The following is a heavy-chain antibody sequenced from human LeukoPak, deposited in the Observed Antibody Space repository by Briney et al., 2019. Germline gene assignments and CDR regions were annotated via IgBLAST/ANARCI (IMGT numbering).Heavy chain of an antibody. CDR3: ARVPSCSSTSCYTGFPWFDP. V-gene: IGHV1-2*02. J-gene: IGHJ5*02. D-gene: IGHD2-2*02. CDR2: INPNSGGT. Sequence: ASVKVSCKASGYTFTGYYMHWVRQAPGQGLEWMGWINPNSGGTNYPQKFQGRVTMTRDTSISTAYMELSRLRSDDTAVYYCARVPSCSSTSCYTGFPWFDPWGQGTLVTVSS. CDR1: GYTFTGYY.